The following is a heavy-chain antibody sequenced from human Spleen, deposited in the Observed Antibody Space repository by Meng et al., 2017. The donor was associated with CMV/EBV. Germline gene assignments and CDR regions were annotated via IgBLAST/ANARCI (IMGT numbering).Heavy chain of an antibody. CDR3: ARGQGYSSSWSWLDY. CDR1: GGSSSAYY. Sequence: HVLIQQWGPGWLKPSEPLALTGAVYGGSSSAYYWSWIRQPPGKGLEWIGEINHSGSTNYNPSLKSRVTISVDTSKNQFSLKLSSVTAADTAVYYCARGQGYSSSWSWLDYWGQGTLVTVSS. D-gene: IGHD6-13*01. V-gene: IGHV4-34*01. CDR2: INHSGST. J-gene: IGHJ4*02.